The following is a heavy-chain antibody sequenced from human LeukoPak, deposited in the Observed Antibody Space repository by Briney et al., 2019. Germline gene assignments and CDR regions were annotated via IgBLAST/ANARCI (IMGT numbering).Heavy chain of an antibody. V-gene: IGHV3-11*06. CDR2: ISSSSSYI. CDR3: ARERGTAMVGYYFDY. J-gene: IGHJ4*02. Sequence: GGSLRLSCAASGFTFSDYYMSWIRQAPGKGLEWVSSISSSSSYIYYADSVKGRFTISRDNAKNSLYLQMNSLRAEDTAVYYCARERGTAMVGYYFDYWGQGTLVTVSS. CDR1: GFTFSDYY. D-gene: IGHD5-18*01.